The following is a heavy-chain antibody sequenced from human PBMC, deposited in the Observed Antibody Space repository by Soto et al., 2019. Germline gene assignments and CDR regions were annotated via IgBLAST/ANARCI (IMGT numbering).Heavy chain of an antibody. D-gene: IGHD4-4*01. Sequence: GGSLRLSCAASGFTFSSYWMSWVRQAPGKGLEWVANIKQDGSEKYYVDSVKGRFTISRDNSKNSLFLQLNSLRAEDTGLYYCAKLTTAVTLGAFDVWGRGTMVTVSS. CDR1: GFTFSSYW. J-gene: IGHJ3*01. CDR3: AKLTTAVTLGAFDV. V-gene: IGHV3-7*03. CDR2: IKQDGSEK.